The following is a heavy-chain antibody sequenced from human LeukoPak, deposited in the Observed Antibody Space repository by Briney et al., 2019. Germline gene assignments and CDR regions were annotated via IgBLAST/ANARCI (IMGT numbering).Heavy chain of an antibody. CDR2: IIPILGIA. J-gene: IGHJ4*02. V-gene: IGHV1-69*04. Sequence: ASVKVSCKASGGTFGSYTISWVRQAPGQGLEWMGRIIPILGIANYAQKFQGRVTITADKSTSTAYMELSSLRSEDTAVYYCARERYYDSSGHFHFDYWGQGTLVTVSS. CDR1: GGTFGSYT. CDR3: ARERYYDSSGHFHFDY. D-gene: IGHD3-22*01.